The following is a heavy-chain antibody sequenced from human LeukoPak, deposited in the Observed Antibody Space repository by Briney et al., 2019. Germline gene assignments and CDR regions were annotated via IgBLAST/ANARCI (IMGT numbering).Heavy chain of an antibody. Sequence: GRSLRLSCVASGFNFNNYAMHWVRQAPGKGLEWVAVISYDGSDTYYADSVKGRFTISRDKSKNTMYLQMNTLRRDDTAVYYCARDVAWGQGTMVTVSS. CDR3: ARDVA. CDR1: GFNFNNYA. D-gene: IGHD2-15*01. V-gene: IGHV3-30*04. J-gene: IGHJ3*01. CDR2: ISYDGSDT.